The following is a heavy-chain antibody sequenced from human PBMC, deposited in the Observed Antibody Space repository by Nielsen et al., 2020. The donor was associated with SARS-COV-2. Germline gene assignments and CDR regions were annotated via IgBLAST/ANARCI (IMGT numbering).Heavy chain of an antibody. CDR3: ARGGVRYFDWLLGTFDP. D-gene: IGHD3-9*01. Sequence: VRQAPGKGLEWVSGINWNGGSTGYADSVKGRFTISRDNAKNSLYLQMNSLRAEDTALYHCARGGVRYFDWLLGTFDPWGQGTLVTVSS. CDR2: INWNGGST. J-gene: IGHJ5*02. V-gene: IGHV3-20*01.